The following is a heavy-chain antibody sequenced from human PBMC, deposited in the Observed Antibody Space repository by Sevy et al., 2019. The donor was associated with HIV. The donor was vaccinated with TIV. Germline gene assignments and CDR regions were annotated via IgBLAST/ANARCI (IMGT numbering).Heavy chain of an antibody. CDR1: GFTFSTYW. CDR2: IKDDGRET. D-gene: IGHD1-26*01. J-gene: IGHJ4*02. V-gene: IGHV3-7*01. CDR3: ERDPYWESFDF. Sequence: GGSLRLSCAASGFTFSTYWMSWVRQAPGKGLEWVSNIKDDGRETYYVDSVKGRFTVSRDNARNSLYLQMNSLRGEDKAVYYCERDPYWESFDFWGLGTLVTVSS.